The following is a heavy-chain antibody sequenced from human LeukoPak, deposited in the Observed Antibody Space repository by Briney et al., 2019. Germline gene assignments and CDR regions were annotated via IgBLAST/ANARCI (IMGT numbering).Heavy chain of an antibody. CDR1: GFTFSSYS. CDR2: ISSSSSYI. CDR3: ARDGGYSGYEQDDAFDT. J-gene: IGHJ3*02. D-gene: IGHD5-12*01. V-gene: IGHV3-21*01. Sequence: GGSLRLSCAASGFTFSSYSMNWVRQAPGKGLEWVSSISSSSSYIYYADSVKGRFTISRDNAKNSLYLQMNSLRAEDTAVYYCARDGGYSGYEQDDAFDTWGQGTMVTVSS.